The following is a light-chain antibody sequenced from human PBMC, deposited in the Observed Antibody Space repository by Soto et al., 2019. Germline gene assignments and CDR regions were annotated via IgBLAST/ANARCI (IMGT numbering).Light chain of an antibody. V-gene: IGLV2-14*01. CDR2: EVS. CDR3: NSYTSSTAYV. J-gene: IGLJ1*01. Sequence: QSALTQPASVSGSPGQSITISCTGASSDVGRYNYVSWYQLHPGKAPKLIIYEVSNRPSGVSNRFSGSKSGNTASLTISGLQAEEEADYYCNSYTSSTAYVFGTGTKVTV. CDR1: SSDVGRYNY.